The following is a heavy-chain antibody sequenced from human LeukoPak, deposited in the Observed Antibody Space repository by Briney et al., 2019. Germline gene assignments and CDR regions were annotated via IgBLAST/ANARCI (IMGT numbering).Heavy chain of an antibody. D-gene: IGHD1-26*01. J-gene: IGHJ4*02. Sequence: PGGSLRLSCAASGFTFSGYEMNWVRQAPGKGLEWVSYISSSGSTIYYADSVKGRFTISRDNAKNSRYLQMNSLRAEDTAVYYCARDLWQLPFDYWGQGTLVTVPS. CDR2: ISSSGSTI. V-gene: IGHV3-48*03. CDR3: ARDLWQLPFDY. CDR1: GFTFSGYE.